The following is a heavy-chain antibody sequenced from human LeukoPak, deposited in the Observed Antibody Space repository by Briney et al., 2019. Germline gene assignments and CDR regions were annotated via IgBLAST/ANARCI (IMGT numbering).Heavy chain of an antibody. Sequence: PSQTLSLTCTVSGGSISSGYYWSWIRQHPGKGLEWIGYIYYNGKAYYNPSLKSRVTISVDTSKNQFSLKLSSVSAADTAVYHCARELSRGVAPLDYWGQGTLVTVSS. V-gene: IGHV4-31*03. D-gene: IGHD2/OR15-2a*01. CDR2: IYYNGKA. J-gene: IGHJ4*02. CDR3: ARELSRGVAPLDY. CDR1: GGSISSGYY.